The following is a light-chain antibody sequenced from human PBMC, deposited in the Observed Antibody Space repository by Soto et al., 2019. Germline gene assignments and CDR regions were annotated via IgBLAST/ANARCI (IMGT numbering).Light chain of an antibody. CDR2: GAS. J-gene: IGKJ1*01. V-gene: IGKV3-15*01. Sequence: EIGITQSPATLSVSPGERATLSCRATQSVSINLAVYQQKPGQAPRHLIYGASTRATGIPARFSGSGSGTEFTLTISILQSEDFAVYYCQQYNNWPRTFGQGTKVDIK. CDR1: QSVSIN. CDR3: QQYNNWPRT.